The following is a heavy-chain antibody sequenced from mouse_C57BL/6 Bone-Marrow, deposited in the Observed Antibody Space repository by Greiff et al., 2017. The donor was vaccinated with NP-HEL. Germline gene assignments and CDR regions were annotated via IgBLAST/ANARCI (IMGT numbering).Heavy chain of an antibody. CDR2: ISSGGDYI. CDR3: TRDPGIYYEDDDDPWLAY. V-gene: IGHV5-9-1*02. J-gene: IGHJ3*01. Sequence: EVQLVESGEGLVKPGGSLKLSCAASGFTFSSYAMSWVRQTPEKRLEWVAYISSGGDYIYYADTVKGRFTISRDTARNTLYLQMSSLKSEDTAMYYCTRDPGIYYEDDDDPWLAYWGQGTLVTVSA. D-gene: IGHD2-4*01. CDR1: GFTFSSYA.